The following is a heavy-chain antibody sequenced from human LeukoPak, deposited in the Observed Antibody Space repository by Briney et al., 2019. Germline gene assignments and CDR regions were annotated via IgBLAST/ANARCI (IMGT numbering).Heavy chain of an antibody. V-gene: IGHV4-4*07. CDR2: IYTSGST. CDR3: ARLMYWYFDL. CDR1: GGSISSYY. J-gene: IGHJ2*01. Sequence: SETLSLTCTVSGGSISSYYWSWIRQPAGKGLEWIGRIYTSGSTNYNPSLKSRVTMSVDTSRNQFSLKLNSVTATDTAVYYCARLMYWYFDLWGRGTLVTVSS.